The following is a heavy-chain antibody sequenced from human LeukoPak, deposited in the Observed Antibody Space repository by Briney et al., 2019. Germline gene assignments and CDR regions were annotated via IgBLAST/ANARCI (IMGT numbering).Heavy chain of an antibody. D-gene: IGHD3-3*01. V-gene: IGHV1-18*01. J-gene: IGHJ3*02. CDR1: GYTFTSYG. CDR3: ARDRSPDFWSGDYRDAFDI. Sequence: GASVKVSCKASGYTFTSYGISWVRQAPGQGLEWMGWISGYNGNTNSAQKLQGRVSMTTDTSTSTAYRELRSLRSDDTAVYYCARDRSPDFWSGDYRDAFDIWGQGTMVTVSS. CDR2: ISGYNGNT.